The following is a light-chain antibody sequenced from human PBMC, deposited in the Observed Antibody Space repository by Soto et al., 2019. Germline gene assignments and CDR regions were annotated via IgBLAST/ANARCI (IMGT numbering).Light chain of an antibody. J-gene: IGLJ1*01. CDR1: SSDVGGYNY. V-gene: IGLV2-14*01. CDR2: DVS. CDR3: SSYTGSSTYV. Sequence: QSVLTQPASVSGSPGQSFTISCPGTSSDVGGYNYVSWYQQHPGKAPKLMIYDVSNRPSGISNRFSGSKSGNTASLTISGLQAEDEADYYYSSYTGSSTYVFGTGTKVTV.